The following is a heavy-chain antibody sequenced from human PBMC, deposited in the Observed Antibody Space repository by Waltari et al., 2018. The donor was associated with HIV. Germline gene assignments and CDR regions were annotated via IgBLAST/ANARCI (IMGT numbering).Heavy chain of an antibody. CDR1: GGSISNYY. D-gene: IGHD6-13*01. V-gene: IGHV4-59*01. Sequence: QVQLQESGPGLVKPSETLSLICTVSGGSISNYYWTWIRQPPRKGLEWIGYIYYSGSTNYNPSLKSRVTISVDTSKNQFSLKVRSVTAADTARYYCARVDRYTSSGLDYWGQGTLVNVSS. CDR2: IYYSGST. J-gene: IGHJ4*02. CDR3: ARVDRYTSSGLDY.